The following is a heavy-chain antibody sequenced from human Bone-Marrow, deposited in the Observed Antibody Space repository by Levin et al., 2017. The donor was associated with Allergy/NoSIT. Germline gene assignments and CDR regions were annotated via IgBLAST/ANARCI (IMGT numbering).Heavy chain of an antibody. J-gene: IGHJ4*02. D-gene: IGHD3-10*01. V-gene: IGHV3-33*01. CDR2: IWHDGSQK. CDR3: ARDLFTPELMFFAELFGYFDS. Sequence: HAGGSLRLSCAASSFTFRNYAMHWVRQAPGKGLEWVAVIWHDGSQKYYSDSVKGRFTISRDDTKNTVYLQMNSLRAEDTAVYFCARDLFTPELMFFAELFGYFDSWGQGTLVTVSS. CDR1: SFTFRNYA.